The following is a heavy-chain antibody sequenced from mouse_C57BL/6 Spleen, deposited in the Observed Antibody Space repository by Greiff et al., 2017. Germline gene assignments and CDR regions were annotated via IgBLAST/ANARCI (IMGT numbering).Heavy chain of an antibody. CDR1: GYTFTSYW. CDR3: ARGTTVVAEYFDY. CDR2: INPSSGYT. J-gene: IGHJ2*01. D-gene: IGHD1-1*01. Sequence: VQLQQSGAELAKPGASVKLSCKASGYTFTSYWMHWVKQRPGQGLEWIGYINPSSGYTKYNQKFKDKATLTADKSSSTAYMQLSSLTYEGSAVYYCARGTTVVAEYFDYWGQGTTLTVSS. V-gene: IGHV1-7*01.